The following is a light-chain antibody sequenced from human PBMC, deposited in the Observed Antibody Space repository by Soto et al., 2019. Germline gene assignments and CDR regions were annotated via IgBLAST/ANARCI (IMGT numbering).Light chain of an antibody. Sequence: QSVLSQPPSVSGAPGQRVTISCPGSNSNLGAGFVLHWYQQLPGTVPRLLIYDNTNRPSGVPDRFSGSKSGTSASLAITGLQAEDEAYYFCQSYDASLGGEVVFGGGTKLTVL. V-gene: IGLV1-40*01. CDR3: QSYDASLGGEVV. CDR1: NSNLGAGFV. CDR2: DNT. J-gene: IGLJ2*01.